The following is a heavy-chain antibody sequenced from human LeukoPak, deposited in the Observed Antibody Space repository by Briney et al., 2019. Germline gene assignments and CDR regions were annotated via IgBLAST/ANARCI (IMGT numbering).Heavy chain of an antibody. CDR1: GYSFTSYW. J-gene: IGHJ1*01. CDR2: IDPSDSYT. V-gene: IGHV5-10-1*01. CDR3: AGAGIAVAGNAEYFQH. D-gene: IGHD6-19*01. Sequence: GESLKISCKGSGYSFTSYWISWVRQVPGKGLEWMGRIDPSDSYTNYSPSFQGHGTISADKSISTAYLQRSSLKASDTAMYYCAGAGIAVAGNAEYFQHWGQGTLVTVSS.